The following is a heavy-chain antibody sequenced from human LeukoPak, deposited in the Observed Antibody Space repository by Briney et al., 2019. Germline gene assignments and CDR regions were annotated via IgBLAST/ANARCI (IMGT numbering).Heavy chain of an antibody. V-gene: IGHV1-46*01. J-gene: IGHJ4*02. D-gene: IGHD3-3*01. Sequence: ASVKVSCKASGYTFTSYYMHWVRQAPGQGLEWMGIINPSGGSTSYAQKFQGRVTMTRDTSTSTVYMELSSLRSEDTAVYYCARAVLDFWSRPNYFDYWGQGTLVTVSS. CDR1: GYTFTSYY. CDR3: ARAVLDFWSRPNYFDY. CDR2: INPSGGST.